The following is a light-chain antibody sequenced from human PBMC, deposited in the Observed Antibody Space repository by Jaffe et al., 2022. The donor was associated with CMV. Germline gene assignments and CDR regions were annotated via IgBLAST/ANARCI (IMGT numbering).Light chain of an antibody. Sequence: DIQMTQSPSSLSASVGDRVTITCRASQSISNFLNWYQQKPGEAPNLLIYTASTLQRGVPSRFSGSGSGTDFTLTISSLQPEDFATYYCQQSFTTPVTFGGGTKVEIK. V-gene: IGKV1-39*01. CDR1: QSISNF. J-gene: IGKJ4*01. CDR3: QQSFTTPVT. CDR2: TAS.